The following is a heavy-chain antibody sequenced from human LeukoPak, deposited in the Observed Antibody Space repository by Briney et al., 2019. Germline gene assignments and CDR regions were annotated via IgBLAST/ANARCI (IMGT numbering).Heavy chain of an antibody. J-gene: IGHJ3*02. CDR2: IYTSGST. CDR1: GGSISSYY. Sequence: PETLSLTCTVSGGSISSYYWSWIRQPAGKGLEWIGRIYTSGSTNYNPSLKSRVTMSVDTSKNQFSLKLSPVTAADTAVYYCAREGLELLDAFDIWGQGTMVTVSS. CDR3: AREGLELLDAFDI. V-gene: IGHV4-4*07. D-gene: IGHD1-7*01.